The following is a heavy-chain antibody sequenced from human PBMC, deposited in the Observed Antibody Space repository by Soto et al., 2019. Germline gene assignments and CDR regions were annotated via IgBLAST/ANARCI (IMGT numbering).Heavy chain of an antibody. CDR2: ISGSSSYI. D-gene: IGHD3-22*01. J-gene: IGHJ3*02. Sequence: PGGSLRLSCAASGFTFSSYSMNWVRQAPGKGLEWVSSISGSSSYIYYADSVKGRFTISRDNAKNSLYLQMNSLRAEDTAVYYCARDRYDSMTDAFDIWGQGTMVTVSS. CDR3: ARDRYDSMTDAFDI. CDR1: GFTFSSYS. V-gene: IGHV3-21*01.